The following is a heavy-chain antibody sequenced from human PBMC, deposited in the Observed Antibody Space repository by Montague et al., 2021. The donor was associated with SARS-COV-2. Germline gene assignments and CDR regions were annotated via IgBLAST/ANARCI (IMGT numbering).Heavy chain of an antibody. D-gene: IGHD2-2*03. CDR2: TYYRSKWYN. J-gene: IGHJ3*01. V-gene: IGHV6-1*01. CDR3: ARKMDSSFDV. CDR1: GASLSSDSLS. Sequence: VSPGASLSSDSLSWHWVRQSPSRGLEWLASTYYRSKWYNDSAPSVSGRAAVKPDTSRNQFSLHLDSVTPEDTALYFCARKMDSSFDVWGKGTMVIVSS.